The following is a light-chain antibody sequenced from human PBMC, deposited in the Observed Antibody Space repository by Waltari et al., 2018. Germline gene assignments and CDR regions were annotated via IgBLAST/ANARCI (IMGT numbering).Light chain of an antibody. J-gene: IGKJ4*01. CDR2: DTS. CDR3: QQYNDWPPHT. Sequence: EVVMTQSPATLSVSPGERVTLSCRASPRISSDLAWYQQKVGQAPRLLIYDTSTRATGIPARFSGSRSGTEFTLTISSLQSEDFAVYYCQQYNDWPPHTFGGGTKVEIK. CDR1: PRISSD. V-gene: IGKV3-15*01.